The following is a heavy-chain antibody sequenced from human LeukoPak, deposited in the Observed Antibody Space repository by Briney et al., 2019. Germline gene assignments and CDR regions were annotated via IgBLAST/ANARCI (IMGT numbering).Heavy chain of an antibody. V-gene: IGHV4-34*01. CDR2: INHSGST. CDR1: GGSFSGYY. Sequence: KPSETLSLTCAVYGGSFSGYYWSWIRQPPGKGLEWIGEINHSGSTNYNPSLKSRVTISVDTSKNQFSLKLGTVTAADTAVYYCARWAHVFAICGQGTMVTVSS. J-gene: IGHJ3*02. CDR3: ARWAHVFAI.